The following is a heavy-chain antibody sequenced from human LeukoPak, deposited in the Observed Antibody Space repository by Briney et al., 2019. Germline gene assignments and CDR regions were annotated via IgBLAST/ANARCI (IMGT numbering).Heavy chain of an antibody. CDR1: GFTFSSYG. J-gene: IGHJ4*02. Sequence: PGRSLRLSCAASGFTFSSYGMHWVRQAPGKGLEWVAVISYDGSNKYYADSVKGRFTISRDNSKNTLYLQMNSLRAEDTAVYYCAKGPLPYSGSYLDYWGLGTLVTVSS. CDR3: AKGPLPYSGSYLDY. D-gene: IGHD1-26*01. V-gene: IGHV3-30*18. CDR2: ISYDGSNK.